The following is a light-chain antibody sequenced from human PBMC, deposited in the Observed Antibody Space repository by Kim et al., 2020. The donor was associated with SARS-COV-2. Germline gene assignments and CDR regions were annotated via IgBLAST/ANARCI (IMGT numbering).Light chain of an antibody. Sequence: GDRVIITCRASQTINGYLAWYQQKPGTAPKVLNYRASSLKSGVPSRFSVSASETEFTLTINSLQPDDFATYYCQQFNSYPYTFGQGTKLEI. CDR3: QQFNSYPYT. J-gene: IGKJ2*01. V-gene: IGKV1-5*03. CDR2: RAS. CDR1: QTINGY.